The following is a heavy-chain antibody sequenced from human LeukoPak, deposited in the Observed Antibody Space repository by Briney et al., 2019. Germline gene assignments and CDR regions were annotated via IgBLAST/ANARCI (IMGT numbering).Heavy chain of an antibody. CDR2: IYYSGST. J-gene: IGHJ6*03. Sequence: PSETLSLTCTGSGGSISSYYWSWIRQPPGKGLEGMGYIYYSGSTNYNPSLKSRVTISVDTSKNQFSLKLSSVTAADTAVYYCARGGYSYGFGVFYYYYMDVWGKGTTVTVSS. CDR1: GGSISSYY. CDR3: ARGGYSYGFGVFYYYYMDV. D-gene: IGHD5-18*01. V-gene: IGHV4-59*12.